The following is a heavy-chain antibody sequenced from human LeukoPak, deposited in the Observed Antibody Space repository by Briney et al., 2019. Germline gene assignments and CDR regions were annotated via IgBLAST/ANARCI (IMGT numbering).Heavy chain of an antibody. J-gene: IGHJ4*02. V-gene: IGHV2-5*02. Sequence: SGPTLVNPTQTLRLTCTSAGFSLGTSGVGVGCIRQPPGKALEWLALIYWDDDKRYSPSLKSRLTITKDTSKNQVVLTMTTMHPVDTATYYCAHTLEYCSGGSCFTFDYWGQGALVTVSS. CDR3: AHTLEYCSGGSCFTFDY. D-gene: IGHD2-15*01. CDR1: GFSLGTSGVG. CDR2: IYWDDDK.